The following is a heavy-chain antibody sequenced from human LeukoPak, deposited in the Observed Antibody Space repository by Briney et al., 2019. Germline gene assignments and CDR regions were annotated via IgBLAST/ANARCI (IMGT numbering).Heavy chain of an antibody. J-gene: IGHJ1*01. CDR3: ARAYDSSGYWPEYFHH. D-gene: IGHD3-22*01. V-gene: IGHV3-53*04. Sequence: GGSLRLSCAASGFAVSNNYMSWVRQAPGKGLEWVSIIYGGGSTYYADSVNGRFTISRHNSRNTLFLQMNSLRTEDTAVYYCARAYDSSGYWPEYFHHWGQGTLVTVSS. CDR2: IYGGGST. CDR1: GFAVSNNY.